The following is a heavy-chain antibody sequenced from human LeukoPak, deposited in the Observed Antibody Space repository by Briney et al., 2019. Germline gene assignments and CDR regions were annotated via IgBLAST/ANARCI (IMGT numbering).Heavy chain of an antibody. J-gene: IGHJ4*02. D-gene: IGHD3-10*01. CDR1: GFTFSSYA. Sequence: GGSLRLSCAASGFTFSSYAMHWVRQAPGKGLEWVSVIFSGDTTYYADSVKDRFTISRDNSKNTLYLQMNRLRAEDTAVYYCARVGRFGELLTSYFDYWGQGTLVTVSS. V-gene: IGHV3-66*01. CDR2: IFSGDTT. CDR3: ARVGRFGELLTSYFDY.